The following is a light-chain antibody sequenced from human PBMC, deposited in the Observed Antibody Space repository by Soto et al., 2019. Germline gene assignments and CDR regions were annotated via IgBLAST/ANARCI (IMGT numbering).Light chain of an antibody. CDR1: SSNIGSNT. CDR3: AAWDDSLNGVV. Sequence: QSVLTQPPSASGTPGQRVTISCSGSSSNIGSNTVNWYQQVPGTAPKLLIYSNNQRPSGVPDRFSGSKSGTSASLAISGLQSEHEADYYCAAWDDSLNGVVFGGGTKLTVL. J-gene: IGLJ2*01. V-gene: IGLV1-44*01. CDR2: SNN.